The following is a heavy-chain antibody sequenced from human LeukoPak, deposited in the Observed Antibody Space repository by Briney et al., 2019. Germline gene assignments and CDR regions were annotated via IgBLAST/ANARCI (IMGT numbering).Heavy chain of an antibody. V-gene: IGHV3-11*01. CDR2: ISSSGGNK. J-gene: IGHJ4*02. D-gene: IGHD6-19*01. CDR1: GFTFSDYY. CDR3: ARVPHSSGWQSLYYFDF. Sequence: GGSLRLSCTASGFTFSDYYMTWIRQAPGKGLEWVPYISSSGGNKSYADSVKGPFTISRDNAKNSLYLQMNSLRAEDTAVYYCARVPHSSGWQSLYYFDFWGQGTLVTVSS.